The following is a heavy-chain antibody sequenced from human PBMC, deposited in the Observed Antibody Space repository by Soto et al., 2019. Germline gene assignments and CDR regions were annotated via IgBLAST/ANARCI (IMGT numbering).Heavy chain of an antibody. V-gene: IGHV3-48*02. CDR2: ITPSSGTT. CDR1: GFTFGSYS. J-gene: IGHJ5*02. CDR3: AREEDPPGATAFGFET. Sequence: GGSLRLSCAASGFTFGSYSMNWVRQAPGKGLEWVSYITPSSGTTYADSVKGRFTISRDNAKNSLYLQMNSLRDEDTAVYYFAREEDPPGATAFGFETWGKGTLVTVSS. D-gene: IGHD2-2*01.